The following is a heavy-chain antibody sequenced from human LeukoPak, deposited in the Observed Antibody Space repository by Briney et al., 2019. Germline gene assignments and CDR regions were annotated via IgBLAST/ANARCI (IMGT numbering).Heavy chain of an antibody. CDR2: TYYRSKWYN. J-gene: IGHJ3*02. CDR1: GDSVSSNSAA. V-gene: IGHV6-1*01. CDR3: ARAAIAVAGTADAFDI. Sequence: SQTLSLTCAISGDSVSSNSAAWNWIRQSPSRGLEWLGRTYYRSKWYNDYAVSVKSRITINPDTSKNQFSLQLNSATPEDTAVYYCARAAIAVAGTADAFDIWGQGTMVTVSS. D-gene: IGHD6-19*01.